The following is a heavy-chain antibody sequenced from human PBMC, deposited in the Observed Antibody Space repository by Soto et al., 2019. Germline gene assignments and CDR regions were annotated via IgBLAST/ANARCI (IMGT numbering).Heavy chain of an antibody. CDR3: AKAFYDILTCPYYYFDY. J-gene: IGHJ4*02. Sequence: EVQLLESGGGLVQPGGSLRLSCAASGFTFSSYAMSWVRQAPGKGLEWVSAISGSGGSTYYADSVKGRFTISRDNSKNTLYLQMNSLRAEDTAVYYCAKAFYDILTCPYYYFDYWGQGTLVTVSS. V-gene: IGHV3-23*01. CDR2: ISGSGGST. D-gene: IGHD3-9*01. CDR1: GFTFSSYA.